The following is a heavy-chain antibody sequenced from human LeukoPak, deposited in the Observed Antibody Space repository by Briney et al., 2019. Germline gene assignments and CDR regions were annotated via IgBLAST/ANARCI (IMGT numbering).Heavy chain of an antibody. V-gene: IGHV3-30-3*01. CDR1: GFIFSRHA. CDR2: ISYDGSNK. CDR3: ARDPGGYFDRSPAYYFDY. J-gene: IGHJ4*02. Sequence: GRSLRLSCAASGFIFSRHAMRWVRQAPGKGLEWVAVISYDGSNKYSTASVKGRFTISRDNSKNTLYLQMNSLRAEDTAVYYCARDPGGYFDRSPAYYFDYWGQGTLVTVSS. D-gene: IGHD3-9*01.